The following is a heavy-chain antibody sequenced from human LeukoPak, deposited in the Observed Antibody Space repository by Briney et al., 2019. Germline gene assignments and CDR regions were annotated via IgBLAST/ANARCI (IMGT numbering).Heavy chain of an antibody. CDR1: DDSISSTSYY. D-gene: IGHD3-10*01. Sequence: SETLSLTCTVSDDSISSTSYYWGWIRQPPGKGLEWIGSMYSSGSTYYSPSLKSRVTISVDTSKNHFSLRLSSVTAADTAVYYCARHASGLKPVRGVPDYWGQGTLVTVSS. V-gene: IGHV4-39*01. CDR3: ARHASGLKPVRGVPDY. CDR2: MYSSGST. J-gene: IGHJ4*02.